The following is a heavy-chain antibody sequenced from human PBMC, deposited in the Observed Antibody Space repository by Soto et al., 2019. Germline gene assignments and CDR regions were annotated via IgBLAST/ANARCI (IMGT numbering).Heavy chain of an antibody. V-gene: IGHV4-59*01. CDR3: ARDAAYYDILTGYWPYHLDY. D-gene: IGHD3-9*01. J-gene: IGHJ4*02. CDR2: IYYSGST. CDR1: GGSISSYY. Sequence: SETLSLTCTVSGGSISSYYWSWIRQPPGKGLEWIGYIYYSGSTNYNPSLKSRVTISVDTSKNQFSLKLSSVTAADTAVYYCARDAAYYDILTGYWPYHLDYRGQGTLVTVSS.